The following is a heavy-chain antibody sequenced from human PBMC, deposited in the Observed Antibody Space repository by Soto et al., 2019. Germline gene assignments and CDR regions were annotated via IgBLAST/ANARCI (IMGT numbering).Heavy chain of an antibody. D-gene: IGHD5-18*01. Sequence: GGSLRLSCAASGFTFSSFYMTWIRQAPGKGLECVSYISSTSSYTNYADSVKGRFTISRDNAKKSLYLQMNSLRAEDTAVYYCASGYNPGYIDYWGRGTLVTVSS. J-gene: IGHJ4*02. CDR2: ISSTSSYT. CDR3: ASGYNPGYIDY. CDR1: GFTFSSFY. V-gene: IGHV3-11*06.